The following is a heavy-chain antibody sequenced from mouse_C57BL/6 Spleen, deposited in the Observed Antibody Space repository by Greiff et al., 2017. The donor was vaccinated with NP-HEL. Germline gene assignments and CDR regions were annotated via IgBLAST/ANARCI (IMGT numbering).Heavy chain of an antibody. J-gene: IGHJ2*01. D-gene: IGHD3-2*02. V-gene: IGHV1-52*01. CDR1: GYTFTSYW. CDR2: IDPSDSET. CDR3: ARGVSGYYFDC. Sequence: QVQLKQPGAELVRPGSSVKLSCKASGYTFTSYWMHWVKQRPIQGLEWIGNIDPSDSETHYNQKFKDKATLTVDKSSSTACMHLSSVTSEYSAVYYCARGVSGYYFDCWGQGTTLTASS.